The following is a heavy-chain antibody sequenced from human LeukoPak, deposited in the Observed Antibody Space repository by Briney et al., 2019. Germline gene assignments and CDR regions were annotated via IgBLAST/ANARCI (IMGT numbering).Heavy chain of an antibody. CDR3: ARHNRFYGSGGYYGYYYYRMDV. D-gene: IGHD3-10*01. CDR1: GDSISSSSYF. J-gene: IGHJ6*02. Sequence: PSETLSLTCTVSGDSISSSSYFWGWIRQPPGKGLVWIGSLYYSGSTYYNPSLKSRVSISLDTSKNQFSLKLSSVTAADTAVYYCARHNRFYGSGGYYGYYYYRMDVWGQGTTVTVSS. V-gene: IGHV4-39*01. CDR2: LYYSGST.